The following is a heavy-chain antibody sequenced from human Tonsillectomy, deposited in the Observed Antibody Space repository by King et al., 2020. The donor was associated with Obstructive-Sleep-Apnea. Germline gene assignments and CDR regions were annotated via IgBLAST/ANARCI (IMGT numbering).Heavy chain of an antibody. V-gene: IGHV3-30-3*01. CDR1: GFTFSTYA. D-gene: IGHD6-6*01. CDR2: IPYDGNKG. Sequence: VQLVESGGGVVQPGRSLRLSCVASGFTFSTYAIHLVRQAPGEGLEWGAVIPYDGNKGYYADSVKGRFTISRDNSKNTLYLQMNSLRPEDTAVYYCAREQEQLRLVDLWGRGTLVTVSS. CDR3: AREQEQLRLVDL. J-gene: IGHJ2*01.